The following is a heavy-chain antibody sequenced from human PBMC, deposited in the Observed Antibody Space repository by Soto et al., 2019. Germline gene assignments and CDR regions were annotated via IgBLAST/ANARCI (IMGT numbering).Heavy chain of an antibody. Sequence: SDPLSLTCPVSGVSMSSHYWTWLRQPPGKGLEWIGYISYSGSTYYNPSLKSRVTISADTSRNQFSLKLSSVIAADTAVYYCARADPDASVGYWGQGTLVTVSS. CDR1: GVSMSSHY. CDR3: ARADPDASVGY. CDR2: ISYSGST. J-gene: IGHJ4*02. D-gene: IGHD3-16*01. V-gene: IGHV4-59*11.